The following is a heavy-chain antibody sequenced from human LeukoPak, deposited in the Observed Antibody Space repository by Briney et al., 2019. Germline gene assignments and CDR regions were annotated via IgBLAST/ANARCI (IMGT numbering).Heavy chain of an antibody. V-gene: IGHV3-15*04. CDR2: IESETDGGTT. J-gene: IGHJ6*03. CDR3: AKAVRYCSSTSCFGYYMDV. Sequence: GGSLRLSCAASGFTFSNAWMSWVRQAPGKGLEWVGRIESETDGGTTDYAAPVKGRFTISRDDSKNTLYLQMNSLRAEDTAVYYCAKAVRYCSSTSCFGYYMDVWGKGTTVTVSS. D-gene: IGHD2-2*01. CDR1: GFTFSNAW.